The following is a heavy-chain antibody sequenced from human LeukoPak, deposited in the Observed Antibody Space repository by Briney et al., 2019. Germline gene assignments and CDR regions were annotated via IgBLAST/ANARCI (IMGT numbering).Heavy chain of an antibody. CDR2: ISYDGSNK. J-gene: IGHJ4*02. Sequence: PGGSLRLSCAASGFTFSSYAMHWVRQAPGKGLEWVAVISYDGSNKYYADSVKGRFTISRDNSKNTLYLQMNSLRAEDTAVYYCARALHDYGDYAGYWGQGTLVTVSS. V-gene: IGHV3-30*04. CDR3: ARALHDYGDYAGY. CDR1: GFTFSSYA. D-gene: IGHD4-17*01.